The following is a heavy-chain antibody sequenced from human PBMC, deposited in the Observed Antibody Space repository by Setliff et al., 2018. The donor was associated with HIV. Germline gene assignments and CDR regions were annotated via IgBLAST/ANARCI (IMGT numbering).Heavy chain of an antibody. V-gene: IGHV1-2*02. D-gene: IGHD3-3*01. CDR2: IIPILGGGT. J-gene: IGHJ6*03. Sequence: ASVKVSCKASRSTFNSHTINWVRQAPGQGLEWMGGIIPILGGGTRNTQKFQGRVARTRDTSISTAYMELSRLRFDDTAMYYCVRGVQSPPHYSYYYMDVWGEGTMVTVSS. CDR1: RSTFNSHT. CDR3: VRGVQSPPHYSYYYMDV.